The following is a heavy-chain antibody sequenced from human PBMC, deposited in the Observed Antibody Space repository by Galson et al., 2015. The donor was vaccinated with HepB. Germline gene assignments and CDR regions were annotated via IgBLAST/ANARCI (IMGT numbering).Heavy chain of an antibody. J-gene: IGHJ3*02. CDR2: IIPILGIA. CDR3: ARMGWGGAFDI. Sequence: SVKVSCKASGYTFTSYYMHWVRQAPGQGLEWMGRIIPILGIANYAQTFQGRVTITADKSTSTAYMELSSLRSEDTAVYYCARMGWGGAFDIWGQGTMVTVSS. V-gene: IGHV1-69*02. D-gene: IGHD2-21*01. CDR1: GYTFTSYY.